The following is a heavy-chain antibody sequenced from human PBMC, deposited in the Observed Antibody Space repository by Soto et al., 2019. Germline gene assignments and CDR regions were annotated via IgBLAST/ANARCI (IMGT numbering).Heavy chain of an antibody. Sequence: GGSLRLSCAASGFTFSDFGMHWIRQAPGKGLEWVAVISYDGSNKYYEDPVKGRFTISRDNSKNTLYLQMNSLRAEDTAVYYCAKDRVEYNWNYSPFYYHGMDVWGQGT. CDR1: GFTFSDFG. J-gene: IGHJ6*02. V-gene: IGHV3-30*18. CDR3: AKDRVEYNWNYSPFYYHGMDV. CDR2: ISYDGSNK. D-gene: IGHD1-7*01.